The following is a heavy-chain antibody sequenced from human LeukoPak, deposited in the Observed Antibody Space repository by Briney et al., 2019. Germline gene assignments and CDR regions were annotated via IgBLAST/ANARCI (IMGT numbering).Heavy chain of an antibody. D-gene: IGHD6-19*01. CDR2: IYYSGST. CDR1: GGSVSSGSYY. CDR3: ARAVAGTGLIDY. Sequence: SETLSLTCTVSGGSVSSGSYYWSWIRQPPGKGLEWIGYIYYSGSTNYNPSLKSRVTISVDTSKNQFSLKLSSVTAADTAVYYCARAVAGTGLIDYWGQGTLVTVSS. V-gene: IGHV4-61*01. J-gene: IGHJ4*02.